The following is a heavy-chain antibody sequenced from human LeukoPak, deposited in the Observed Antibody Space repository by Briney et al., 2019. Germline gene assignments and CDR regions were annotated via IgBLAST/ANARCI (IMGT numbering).Heavy chain of an antibody. V-gene: IGHV1-18*01. CDR2: ISAYNGNT. J-gene: IGHJ4*02. CDR3: ARRYCSSTSCYKNVYYFDY. Sequence: ASVKVSCKASGYTFTSYGISWVRQAPGQGLEWMGWISAYNGNTNYAQKLQGRVTMTTDTSTSTAYMELRSLRSDDTAVYYCARRYCSSTSCYKNVYYFDYWGQGTLVTVSS. D-gene: IGHD2-2*02. CDR1: GYTFTSYG.